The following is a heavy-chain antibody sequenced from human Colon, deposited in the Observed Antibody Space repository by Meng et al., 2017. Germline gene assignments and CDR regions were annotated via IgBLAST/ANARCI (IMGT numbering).Heavy chain of an antibody. Sequence: GSLRLSCTVSGGSVSSGSYYWSWIRQPPGKGLEWIGYIYYSGSTNYNPSLKSRVTISVDTSKNQFSLKLSSVTAADTAVYYCARESYYCSGGSCYSGNWFDPWGQGTRVTGAS. CDR2: IYYSGST. CDR3: ARESYYCSGGSCYSGNWFDP. V-gene: IGHV4-61*01. CDR1: GGSVSSGSYY. D-gene: IGHD2-15*01. J-gene: IGHJ5*02.